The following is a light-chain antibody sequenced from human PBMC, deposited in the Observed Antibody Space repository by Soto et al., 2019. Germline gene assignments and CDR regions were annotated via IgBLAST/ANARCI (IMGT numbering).Light chain of an antibody. V-gene: IGKV3-11*01. CDR1: QSVSSY. CDR3: QQRSNLPYT. CDR2: DPS. Sequence: EIVLTQSPATLYFSPGERATLSCRASQSVSSYLAWYQQKPGQAPRLIIYDPSNRATGIPARFTGSGSGTDFTLTISSLEPEDFAVYYCQQRSNLPYTFGQGTKLEIK. J-gene: IGKJ2*01.